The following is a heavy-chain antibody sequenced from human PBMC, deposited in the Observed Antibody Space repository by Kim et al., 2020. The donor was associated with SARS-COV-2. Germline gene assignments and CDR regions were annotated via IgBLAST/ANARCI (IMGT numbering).Heavy chain of an antibody. D-gene: IGHD5-18*01. V-gene: IGHV3-43D*03. CDR3: ALASVDTAMVTGFDY. CDR2: ISWDGGST. Sequence: GGSLRLSCAASGFTFDDYAMHWVRQAPGKGLEWVSLISWDGGSTYYADSVKGRFTISRDNSKNSLYLQMNSLRAEDTALYYCALASVDTAMVTGFDYWG. CDR1: GFTFDDYA. J-gene: IGHJ4*01.